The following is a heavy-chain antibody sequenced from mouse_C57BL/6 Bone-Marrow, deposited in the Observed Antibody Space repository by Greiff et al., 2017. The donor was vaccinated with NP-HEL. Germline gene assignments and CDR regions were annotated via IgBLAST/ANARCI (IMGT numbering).Heavy chain of an antibody. Sequence: EVQLVESGGGLVKPGGSLKLSCAASGFTFSDYGMHWVRQAPEKGLEWVAYISSGSSTIYYADTVKGRFTISRDNAKNTLFLQMTSLRSEDTAMYDCERGGFTTGYAMDYWGQGTSVTVSS. CDR2: ISSGSSTI. CDR3: ERGGFTTGYAMDY. V-gene: IGHV5-17*01. D-gene: IGHD4-1*01. J-gene: IGHJ4*01. CDR1: GFTFSDYG.